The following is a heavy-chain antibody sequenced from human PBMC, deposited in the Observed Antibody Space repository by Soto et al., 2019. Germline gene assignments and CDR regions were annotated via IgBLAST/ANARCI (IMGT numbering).Heavy chain of an antibody. D-gene: IGHD3-22*01. CDR2: ISGSGGST. Sequence: GGSLRLSCAASGFTFSSYAMSWVRQAPGKGLEWVSAISGSGGSTYYADSVKGRFTISRDNSKNTLYLQMNSLRAEDTAVYYCAKCDSSGYYPPNWFDPWGQGTLVTVSS. J-gene: IGHJ5*02. CDR1: GFTFSSYA. V-gene: IGHV3-23*01. CDR3: AKCDSSGYYPPNWFDP.